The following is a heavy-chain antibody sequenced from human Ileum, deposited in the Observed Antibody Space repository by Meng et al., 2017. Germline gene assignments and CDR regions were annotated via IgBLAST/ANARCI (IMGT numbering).Heavy chain of an antibody. V-gene: IGHV3-74*01. CDR2: IDSDGYGT. D-gene: IGHD4-23*01. Sequence: GGSLRLSCAASGFIFSSYWMHWVRQAPGKGLLWVSRIDSDGYGTDYADSVKGRFTISRDNAKNTLYLQMDSLRAEDTAVYYCTNDYGGKPFDSWGQGTLVTVSS. CDR3: TNDYGGKPFDS. J-gene: IGHJ4*02. CDR1: GFIFSSYW.